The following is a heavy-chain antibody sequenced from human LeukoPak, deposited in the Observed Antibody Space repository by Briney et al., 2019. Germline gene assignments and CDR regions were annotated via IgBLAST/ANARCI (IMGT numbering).Heavy chain of an antibody. Sequence: SVKVSCKASGGTFSSYAVSWVRQAPGQGLEWMGGIIPIFGTANYAQKFQGRVTITADESTSTAYMELSSLRSEDTAVYYCARASWEEDYYYFMDVWGKGTTVTISS. J-gene: IGHJ6*03. CDR3: ARASWEEDYYYFMDV. CDR1: GGTFSSYA. V-gene: IGHV1-69*13. D-gene: IGHD1-26*01. CDR2: IIPIFGTA.